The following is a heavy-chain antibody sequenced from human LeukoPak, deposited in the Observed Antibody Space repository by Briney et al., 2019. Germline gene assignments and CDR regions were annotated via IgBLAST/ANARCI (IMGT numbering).Heavy chain of an antibody. CDR2: IYHSGIT. Sequence: SETLSLTCTVSDYSISSGYGYYWGWIRQPPGKGLEWIGNIYHSGITYYNHFNSSLKSRVTISIDTSKNQFSLRLTSVTPEDTAVYYCARELISLHDAFDIWGQGTMVTVSS. V-gene: IGHV4-38-2*02. CDR3: ARELISLHDAFDI. CDR1: DYSISSGYGYY. D-gene: IGHD2/OR15-2a*01. J-gene: IGHJ3*02.